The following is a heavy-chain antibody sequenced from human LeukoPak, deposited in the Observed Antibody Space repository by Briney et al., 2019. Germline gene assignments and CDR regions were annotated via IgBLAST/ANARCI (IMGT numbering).Heavy chain of an antibody. D-gene: IGHD4-17*01. CDR3: AKKKGPRGDGDPIDY. CDR2: ISYDGSSK. Sequence: GGSLRLSCAASGFTFSSYAMHWVRQAPGKGLEWVAVISYDGSSKYYADSVKGRFTISRDNSKNTLYLQMNSLRAEDTAVYYCAKKKGPRGDGDPIDYWGQGTLVTVSS. V-gene: IGHV3-30-3*01. J-gene: IGHJ4*02. CDR1: GFTFSSYA.